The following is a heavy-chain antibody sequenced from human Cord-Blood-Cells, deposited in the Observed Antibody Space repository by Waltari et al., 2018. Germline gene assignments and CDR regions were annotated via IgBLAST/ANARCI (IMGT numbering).Heavy chain of an antibody. Sequence: EVQLVESGGGLVKPGGSLRLSCAASGFTFSSESMNWVRQAPGKGLEWVSSISSSSSYIYYADSVKGRFTISRDNAKNSLYLQMNSLRAEDTAVYYCARGQLVGGGVDYWGQGTLVTVSS. CDR3: ARGQLVGGGVDY. CDR1: GFTFSSES. D-gene: IGHD6-6*01. J-gene: IGHJ4*02. V-gene: IGHV3-21*01. CDR2: ISSSSSYI.